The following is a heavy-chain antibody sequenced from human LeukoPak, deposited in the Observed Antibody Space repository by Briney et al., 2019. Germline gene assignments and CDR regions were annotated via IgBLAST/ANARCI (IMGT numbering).Heavy chain of an antibody. V-gene: IGHV1-69*02. J-gene: IGHJ4*02. CDR3: ASGRYCSSTSCYTEFDY. Sequence: ASVKVSCKASGGTFSSYTISWVRQAPGQGLEWMGRIVPILGIANYAQKFQGRATITADKSTSTAYMELSSLRSEDTAVYYCASGRYCSSTSCYTEFDYWGQGTLVTVSS. D-gene: IGHD2-2*02. CDR2: IVPILGIA. CDR1: GGTFSSYT.